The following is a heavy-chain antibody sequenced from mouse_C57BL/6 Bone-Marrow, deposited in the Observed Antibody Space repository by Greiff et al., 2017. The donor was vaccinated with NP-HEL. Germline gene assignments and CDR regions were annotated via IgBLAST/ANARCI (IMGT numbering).Heavy chain of an antibody. Sequence: QVQLKESGAELVRPGASVTLSCKASGYTFTDYEMHWVKQTPVHGLEWIGAIDPETGGTAYNQKFKGKAILTADKSSSTAYMELRSLTSEDSAVYYCTKKARTGFDYWGQGTTLTVSS. CDR2: IDPETGGT. V-gene: IGHV1-15*01. CDR1: GYTFTDYE. CDR3: TKKARTGFDY. J-gene: IGHJ2*01. D-gene: IGHD4-1*01.